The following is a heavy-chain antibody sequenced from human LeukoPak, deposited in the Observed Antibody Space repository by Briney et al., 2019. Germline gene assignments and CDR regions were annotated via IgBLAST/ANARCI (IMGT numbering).Heavy chain of an antibody. CDR3: ARDLPNWNDDGVYYYYYMDV. Sequence: PSETLSLTCTVSGGSISSYYWSWIRQPAGKGLEWIGRIYTSGSTNYNPSLKSRVTMSVDTSKNQFSLKLSSVTAADTAVYYCARDLPNWNDDGVYYYYYMDVWGKGTTVTVSS. D-gene: IGHD1-20*01. V-gene: IGHV4-4*07. CDR1: GGSISSYY. J-gene: IGHJ6*03. CDR2: IYTSGST.